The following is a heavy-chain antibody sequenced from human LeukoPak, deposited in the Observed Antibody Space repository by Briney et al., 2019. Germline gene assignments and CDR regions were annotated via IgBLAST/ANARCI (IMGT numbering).Heavy chain of an antibody. CDR1: GYSISSGYY. CDR2: IYHSGST. D-gene: IGHD3-10*01. Sequence: SETLSLTCTVSGYSISSGYYWGWSRPPPGKGLGWIGRIYHSGSTYYNPSLKSRVTISVDTSKNQFSLKLSSVTAADTAVYYCARVGYSSSGNYYNDRGAFDYWGQGTLVTVSS. CDR3: ARVGYSSSGNYYNDRGAFDY. V-gene: IGHV4-38-2*02. J-gene: IGHJ4*02.